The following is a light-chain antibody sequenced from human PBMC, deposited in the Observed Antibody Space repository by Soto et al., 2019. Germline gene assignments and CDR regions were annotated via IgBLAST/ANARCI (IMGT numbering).Light chain of an antibody. Sequence: IQLTQAPSTLSASVGEGVSMTCRASQGISSYLAWYQQKPGKAPKLLIYAASTLQSGVPSRFSGSGSGTDFTLTISSLQPEDFATYYCLQLNTYPITFGQGTRLEIK. V-gene: IGKV1-9*01. CDR1: QGISSY. J-gene: IGKJ5*01. CDR2: AAS. CDR3: LQLNTYPIT.